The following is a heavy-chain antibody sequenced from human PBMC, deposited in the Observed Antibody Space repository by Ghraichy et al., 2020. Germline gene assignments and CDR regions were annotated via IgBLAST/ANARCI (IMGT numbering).Heavy chain of an antibody. CDR1: GFTFDDCA. D-gene: IGHD6-13*01. V-gene: IGHV3-9*01. CDR3: AKDLAASGQSYYGMDV. J-gene: IGHJ6*02. Sequence: GGSLRLSCAASGFTFDDCAMHWVRQVPGKGLEWVAGISWNSGNIGYADSVKGRFTISRDNAKNSLYLQMNSLRPEDTALYYCAKDLAASGQSYYGMDVWGPGTTVTVSS. CDR2: ISWNSGNI.